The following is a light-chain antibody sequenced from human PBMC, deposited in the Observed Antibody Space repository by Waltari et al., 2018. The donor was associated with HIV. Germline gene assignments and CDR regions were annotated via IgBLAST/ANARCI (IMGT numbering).Light chain of an antibody. J-gene: IGLJ3*02. V-gene: IGLV3-10*01. CDR3: YSTESNGNHRV. CDR2: EDI. Sequence: SYELTQPPSASVSPGQPARTTCSGDTLPKQSAHCYQQKAGQAPVLVIYEDIKRPSGIPERFSGSSSGTVAILTISGAQVEDEADYYCYSTESNGNHRVFGGGTKLTVL. CDR1: TLPKQS.